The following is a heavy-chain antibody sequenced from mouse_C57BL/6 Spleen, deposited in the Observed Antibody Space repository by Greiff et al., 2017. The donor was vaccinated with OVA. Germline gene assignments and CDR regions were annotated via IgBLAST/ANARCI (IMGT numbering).Heavy chain of an antibody. Sequence: QVQLQQPGAELVMPGASVKLSCKASGYTFTSYWMNWVKQRPGQGLEWIGEIDPSDSYTNYNQKFKGKSTLTVDKSSSTAYMQLSSLTSEDSAVYYCARKDGSSYVDYFDYWGQGTTLTVSS. CDR3: ARKDGSSYVDYFDY. CDR1: GYTFTSYW. V-gene: IGHV1-69*01. D-gene: IGHD1-1*01. J-gene: IGHJ2*01. CDR2: IDPSDSYT.